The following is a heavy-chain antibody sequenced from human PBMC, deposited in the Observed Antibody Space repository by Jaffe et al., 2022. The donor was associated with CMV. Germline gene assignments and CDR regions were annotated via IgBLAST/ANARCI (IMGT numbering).Heavy chain of an antibody. D-gene: IGHD6-13*01. CDR3: AKDRKAITFVPYSSSWYAWNY. CDR2: ISGSGGST. J-gene: IGHJ4*02. Sequence: EVQLVESGGGLVQPGGSLRLSCAASGFTFSSYAMSWVRQAPGKGLEWVSAISGSGGSTYYADSVKGRFTISRDNSKNTLYLQMNSLRAEDTAVYYCAKDRKAITFVPYSSSWYAWNYWGQGTLVTVSS. CDR1: GFTFSSYA. V-gene: IGHV3-23*04.